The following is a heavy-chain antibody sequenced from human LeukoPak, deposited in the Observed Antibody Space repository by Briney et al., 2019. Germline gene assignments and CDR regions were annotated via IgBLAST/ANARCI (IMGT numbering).Heavy chain of an antibody. D-gene: IGHD1-26*01. Sequence: GGSLRLSCAASGFTFSDYYMSWIRQAPGKGLEWVSYISSSGSTIYYADSVKGRFTISRDNAKNSPYLQMNSLRAEDTAVYYCARSRRPIGKGAFDIWGQGTMVTVSS. CDR3: ARSRRPIGKGAFDI. V-gene: IGHV3-11*01. J-gene: IGHJ3*02. CDR2: ISSSGSTI. CDR1: GFTFSDYY.